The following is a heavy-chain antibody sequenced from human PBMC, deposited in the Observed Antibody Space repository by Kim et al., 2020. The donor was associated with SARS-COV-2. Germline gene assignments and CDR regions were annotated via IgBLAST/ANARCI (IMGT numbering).Heavy chain of an antibody. D-gene: IGHD3-10*01. CDR3: ARQPPHGSRVDAFDI. Sequence: GESLKISCKGSGYSFISYWINWVRQMPGKGPEWMGRIDPSHSNINYSPSFQGHVTILVDKSISTAYLQWSGLKASDTAVYYCARQPPHGSRVDAFDIWGQGTMVTVSA. CDR1: GYSFISYW. J-gene: IGHJ3*02. CDR2: IDPSHSNI. V-gene: IGHV5-10-1*01.